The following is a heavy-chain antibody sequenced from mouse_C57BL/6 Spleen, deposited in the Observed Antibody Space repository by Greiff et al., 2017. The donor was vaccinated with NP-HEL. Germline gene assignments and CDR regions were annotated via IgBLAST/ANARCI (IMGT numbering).Heavy chain of an antibody. CDR2: ISSGSSTI. CDR1: GFTFSDYG. CDR3: ARLRIVTRGYFDV. V-gene: IGHV5-17*01. J-gene: IGHJ1*03. D-gene: IGHD2-5*01. Sequence: EVKLVESGGGLVKPGGSLKLSCAASGFTFSDYGMHWVRQAPEKGLEWVAYISSGSSTIYYADTVKGRFTISRDNAKNTLFLQMTSLRSEDTAMYYCARLRIVTRGYFDVWGTGTTVTVSS.